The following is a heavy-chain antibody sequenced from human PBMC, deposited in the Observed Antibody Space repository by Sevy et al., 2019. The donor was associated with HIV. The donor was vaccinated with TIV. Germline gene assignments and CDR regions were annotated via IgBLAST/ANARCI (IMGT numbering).Heavy chain of an antibody. CDR3: ARDLVLSVSAEYGDYVLGAFDV. CDR1: GGSISSYY. CDR2: IYSSGNT. V-gene: IGHV4-4*07. Sequence: SETLSLTCTVSGGSISSYYLSWIRQPAGKGLEWIGRIYSSGNTNYNPLLKRRVTRSVDTSKTQFSLQLTSVTAADTAVYYCARDLVLSVSAEYGDYVLGAFDVWGQGTVVTVSS. D-gene: IGHD4-17*01. J-gene: IGHJ3*01.